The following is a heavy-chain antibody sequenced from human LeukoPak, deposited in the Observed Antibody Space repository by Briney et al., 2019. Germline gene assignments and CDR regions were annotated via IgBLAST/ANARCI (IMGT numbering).Heavy chain of an antibody. Sequence: PGGSLRLSCAASGFTFDDSAIHWVRQAPGKGLEWVSLITGVGGSTYYADSVKGRFTISRDNSKSSLYLQMNSLRTEDTALYYCAKATGYTSGWYGYHFDFWGQGTLVSVSS. CDR2: ITGVGGST. V-gene: IGHV3-43*02. D-gene: IGHD6-19*01. CDR3: AKATGYTSGWYGYHFDF. J-gene: IGHJ4*02. CDR1: GFTFDDSA.